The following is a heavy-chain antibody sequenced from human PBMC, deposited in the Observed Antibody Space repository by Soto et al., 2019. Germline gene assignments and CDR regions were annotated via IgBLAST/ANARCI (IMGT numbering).Heavy chain of an antibody. Sequence: VGALRVSSAASGFTFSSYSMNWVRQAPGKGLEWVSSISSSSSYIYYADSVKGRFTISRDNAKNSLYLQMNSLRAEDTAVYYCASLGDSSYDDDAFDIWGQGTMVTVSS. J-gene: IGHJ3*02. CDR1: GFTFSSYS. CDR2: ISSSSSYI. CDR3: ASLGDSSYDDDAFDI. V-gene: IGHV3-21*01. D-gene: IGHD5-12*01.